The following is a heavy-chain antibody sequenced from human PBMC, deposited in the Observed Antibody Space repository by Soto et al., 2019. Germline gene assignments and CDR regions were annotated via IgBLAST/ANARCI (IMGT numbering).Heavy chain of an antibody. CDR3: VRFGGAAAGPGDY. CDR2: IWYDGSQR. J-gene: IGHJ4*02. Sequence: PGGSLRLSCAASGFTFNTHGMHWVRQAPGKGLEWVAVIWYDGSQRYYADFVRGRFTISRDNSQNTLYLQMTSLRAEDTAVYYCVRFGGAAAGPGDYWGQGTLVTVSS. V-gene: IGHV3-33*01. CDR1: GFTFNTHG. D-gene: IGHD6-13*01.